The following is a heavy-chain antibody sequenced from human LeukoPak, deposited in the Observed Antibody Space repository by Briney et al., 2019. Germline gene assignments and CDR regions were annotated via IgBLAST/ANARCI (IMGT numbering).Heavy chain of an antibody. CDR2: IKQDGSEK. J-gene: IGHJ4*02. CDR3: ARDGGSTVTTDYYFDY. CDR1: GFTFSSYL. D-gene: IGHD4-17*01. Sequence: PGGSLRLSCAASGFTFSSYLMSSVRQAPGKGLEWVANIKQDGSEKYYVDSVKGRFTISRDNAKNSLYLQMNSLRAEDTAVYYCARDGGSTVTTDYYFDYWGQGTLVTVSS. V-gene: IGHV3-7*01.